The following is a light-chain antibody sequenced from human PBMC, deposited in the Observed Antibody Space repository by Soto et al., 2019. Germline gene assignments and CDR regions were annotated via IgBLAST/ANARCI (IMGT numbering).Light chain of an antibody. CDR1: SSDVGGYKY. CDR2: EVS. J-gene: IGLJ1*01. CDR3: FSYTSSTAYV. Sequence: QSALTQPASVSGSPGQSITISCTGTSSDVGGYKYVSWYQLHPGKAPKLMIYEVSNRPSGISNRFSASKSCNTASLTISGLQAEDEADYYCFSYTSSTAYVFGTGTQLTVL. V-gene: IGLV2-14*01.